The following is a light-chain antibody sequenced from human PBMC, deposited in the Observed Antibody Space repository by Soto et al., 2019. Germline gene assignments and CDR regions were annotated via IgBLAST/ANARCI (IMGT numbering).Light chain of an antibody. V-gene: IGLV2-14*01. J-gene: IGLJ2*01. Sequence: QSALTQPASVSGSPGQSITISCTGTSSDGGGYNYVSWYQQHPGKAPKLMIYEVSNRPSGVSNRFSGSKSGNTASLTISGLQSEDEADYYCSSYTSSTPLVFGGGTKLTV. CDR3: SSYTSSTPLV. CDR2: EVS. CDR1: SSDGGGYNY.